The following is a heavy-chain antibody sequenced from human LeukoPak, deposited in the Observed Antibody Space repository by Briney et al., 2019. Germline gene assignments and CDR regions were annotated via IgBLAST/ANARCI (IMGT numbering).Heavy chain of an antibody. D-gene: IGHD2-15*01. J-gene: IGHJ5*02. CDR2: INHSGST. V-gene: IGHV4-34*01. CDR3: ARHRSPNWFDP. Sequence: SETLSLTCAVYGGSFSGYYWSWIRQPPGKGLEWIGEINHSGSTNYNPSLKSRVTISVDTSKNQFSLKLSSVTAADTAVYYCARHRSPNWFDPWGQGTLVTVSS. CDR1: GGSFSGYY.